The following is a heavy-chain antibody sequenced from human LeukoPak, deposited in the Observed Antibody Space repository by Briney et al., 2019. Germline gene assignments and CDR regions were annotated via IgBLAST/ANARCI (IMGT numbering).Heavy chain of an antibody. CDR1: GGSISSYY. Sequence: PSETLSLTCTVSGGSISSYYWSWTRQPPGKGLEWIGYIYYSGSTNYNPSLKSRVTISVDTSKNQFSLKLSSVTAADTAVYYCARRVTTGTNEPWVPGGHLYYFDYWGQGTLVFVSS. CDR2: IYYSGST. V-gene: IGHV4-59*01. J-gene: IGHJ4*02. CDR3: ARRVTTGTNEPWVPGGHLYYFDY. D-gene: IGHD4-17*01.